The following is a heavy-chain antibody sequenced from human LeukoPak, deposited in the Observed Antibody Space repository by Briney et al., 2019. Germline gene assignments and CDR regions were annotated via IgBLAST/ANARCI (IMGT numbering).Heavy chain of an antibody. CDR2: ISGSGGST. J-gene: IGHJ4*02. V-gene: IGHV3-23*01. D-gene: IGHD5-12*01. CDR3: AKVSVERGYSGYDDY. Sequence: RPGGSLRLSCAASGFTFSSYAMSWVRQAPGKGLEWVSAISGSGGSTYYADSVKGRFTISRDNSKNTLYLQMNSLRAEDTAVYYCAKVSVERGYSGYDDYWGQGTLVTVPS. CDR1: GFTFSSYA.